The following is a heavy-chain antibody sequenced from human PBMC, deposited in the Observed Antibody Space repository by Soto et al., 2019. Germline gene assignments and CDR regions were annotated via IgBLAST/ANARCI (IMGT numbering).Heavy chain of an antibody. Sequence: PSETLSLTCTVSGGSISSGGYYWSWIRQHPGKGLEWIGYVYYSGSTYYNPSLKSRVTISVDTSKNQFSLKLSSVTAADTAVYYCARDRDSPERGYYYYGMDVWGQGTTVTVSS. D-gene: IGHD2-15*01. CDR1: GGSISSGGYY. CDR3: ARDRDSPERGYYYYGMDV. V-gene: IGHV4-31*03. J-gene: IGHJ6*02. CDR2: VYYSGST.